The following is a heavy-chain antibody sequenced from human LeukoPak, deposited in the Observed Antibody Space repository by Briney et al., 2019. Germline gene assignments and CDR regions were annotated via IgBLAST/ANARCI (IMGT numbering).Heavy chain of an antibody. CDR2: INPSGGST. Sequence: ASVKVSCKASGYTFTSYYMHWVRQAPGQGLEWMGIINPSGGSTSYAQKFQGRVTMTRDMSTSTVYMELSSLGSEDTAVYYCARGDFSSGYYHKYFDYWGQGTLVTVYS. J-gene: IGHJ4*02. D-gene: IGHD3-3*01. CDR1: GYTFTSYY. CDR3: ARGDFSSGYYHKYFDY. V-gene: IGHV1-46*01.